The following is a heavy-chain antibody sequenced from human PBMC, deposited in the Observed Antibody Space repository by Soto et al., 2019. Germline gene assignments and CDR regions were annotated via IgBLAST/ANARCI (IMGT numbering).Heavy chain of an antibody. D-gene: IGHD3-10*02. CDR3: GRDQSGIGYYVDWFDS. V-gene: IGHV1-3*01. CDR1: GYTFNSHA. CDR2: INAGNGNT. J-gene: IGHJ5*01. Sequence: ASVKVSCKASGYTFNSHAIHWVRQAPGQRPEWLGWINAGNGNTYYSEKFEGRVTFTRDTAATTVNMELTSLTSEDTAIYYCGRDQSGIGYYVDWFDSWGKGTLVTVSS.